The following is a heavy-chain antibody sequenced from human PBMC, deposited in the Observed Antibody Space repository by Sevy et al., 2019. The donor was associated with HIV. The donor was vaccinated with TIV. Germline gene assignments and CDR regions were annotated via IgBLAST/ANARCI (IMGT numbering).Heavy chain of an antibody. D-gene: IGHD3-16*02. Sequence: ASVKVSCQTSGGTFNNHIINWVRQAPGHKIEWVGGILPIFGTTNYAQKFRGRVTFTADDSTSTVYMELSSLRSDDTAFYYCAKGMAFSFTLNQVPLTAFESWGQGTLVTVSS. CDR3: AKGMAFSFTLNQVPLTAFES. J-gene: IGHJ4*02. V-gene: IGHV1-69*13. CDR2: ILPIFGTT. CDR1: GGTFNNHI.